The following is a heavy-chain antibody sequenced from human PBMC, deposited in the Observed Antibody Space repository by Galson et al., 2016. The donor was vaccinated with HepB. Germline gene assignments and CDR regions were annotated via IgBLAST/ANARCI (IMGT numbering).Heavy chain of an antibody. D-gene: IGHD3-22*01. CDR1: GFSFSSYD. Sequence: SLRLSCADSGFSFSSYDMHWVRQATGKGLEWVSAIGISGATYYSDSVRGRFTISREDARDSFYLQMNGLTAGDTALYYCVRAFTTTWYHFDYWGQGTVVTVSS. CDR2: IGISGAT. V-gene: IGHV3-13*01. J-gene: IGHJ4*02. CDR3: VRAFTTTWYHFDY.